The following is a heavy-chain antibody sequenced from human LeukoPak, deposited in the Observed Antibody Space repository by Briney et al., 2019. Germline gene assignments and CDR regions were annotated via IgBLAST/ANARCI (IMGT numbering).Heavy chain of an antibody. CDR3: AKDYYGSGSLRYYFDY. CDR2: IWYDGSNK. D-gene: IGHD3-10*01. CDR1: GFTFSTYA. Sequence: GRSLRLSCAASGFTFSTYAIHWVRQAPGKGLEWVAVIWYDGSNKYYADSVKGRFTISRDNSKNTVYLQMNSLRAEDTAVYYCAKDYYGSGSLRYYFDYWGQGTLVTVSS. J-gene: IGHJ4*02. V-gene: IGHV3-33*06.